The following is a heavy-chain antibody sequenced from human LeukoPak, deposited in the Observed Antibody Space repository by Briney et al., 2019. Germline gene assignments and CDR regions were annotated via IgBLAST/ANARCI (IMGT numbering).Heavy chain of an antibody. CDR2: IIPILGIA. J-gene: IGHJ4*02. D-gene: IGHD5-18*01. Sequence: ASVKVSCKASGGTFSSCAISWVRQAPGQGLEWMGRIIPILGIANYAQKFQGRVTITADKSTSTAYMELSSLRSEDTAVYYCAREADKATRLVYFDYWGQGTLDTVSS. V-gene: IGHV1-69*04. CDR3: AREADKATRLVYFDY. CDR1: GGTFSSCA.